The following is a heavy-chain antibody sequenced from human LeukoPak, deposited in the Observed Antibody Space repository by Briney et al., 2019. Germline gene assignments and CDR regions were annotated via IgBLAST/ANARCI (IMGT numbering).Heavy chain of an antibody. J-gene: IGHJ3*02. D-gene: IGHD6-6*01. CDR3: ARVPLISSIAARLASYAFDI. CDR1: GGSISSSSYY. V-gene: IGHV4-39*07. CDR2: IYYSGST. Sequence: PSETLSLTCTVSGGSISSSSYYWGWIRQPPGKGLEWIGSIYYSGSTYYNPSLKSRVTISVDTSKNQFSLKLSSVTAADTAVYYCARVPLISSIAARLASYAFDIWGQGTMVTVSS.